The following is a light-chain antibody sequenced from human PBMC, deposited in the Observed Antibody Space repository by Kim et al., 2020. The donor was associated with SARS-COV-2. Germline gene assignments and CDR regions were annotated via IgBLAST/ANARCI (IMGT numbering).Light chain of an antibody. Sequence: SYELTQPPSVSVSPGQTASITCSGDKLGGKYVFWYQQKPGQSPVLVIYQDTKRPSGIPERFSASNSGNTATLTISGTQATDEADYYGQAWDSGTAVVFGG. CDR3: QAWDSGTAVV. V-gene: IGLV3-1*01. CDR2: QDT. J-gene: IGLJ2*01. CDR1: KLGGKY.